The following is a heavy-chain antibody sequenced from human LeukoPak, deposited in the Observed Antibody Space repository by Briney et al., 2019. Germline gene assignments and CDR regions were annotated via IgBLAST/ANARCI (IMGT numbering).Heavy chain of an antibody. CDR3: ASAGYNSGWPNWFGP. D-gene: IGHD6-19*01. V-gene: IGHV1-18*01. Sequence: GASVKVSCKASGYTFTSYGISWVRQAPGQGLEWMGWISAYNGNTNYAQKLQGRVTMTTDTSTSTAYMELRSLRSDDTAVYYCASAGYNSGWPNWFGPWGRGTLVTVSS. CDR2: ISAYNGNT. J-gene: IGHJ5*02. CDR1: GYTFTSYG.